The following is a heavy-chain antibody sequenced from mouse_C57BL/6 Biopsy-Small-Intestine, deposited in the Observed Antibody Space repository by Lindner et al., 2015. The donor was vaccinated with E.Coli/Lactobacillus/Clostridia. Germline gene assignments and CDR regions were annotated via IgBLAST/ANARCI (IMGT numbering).Heavy chain of an antibody. CDR1: GYTFTSYG. CDR2: FFPGSGSI. D-gene: IGHD1-1*01. Sequence: VQLQESGAELARPGASVKLSCKASGYTFTSYGISWVKQRTGQGLEWIGWFFPGSGSIKSNENFKDKATLTADKSSSTVYMDLSRLTSEDSAVYFCARQFGNSLAYWGQGTLVTVSA. V-gene: IGHV1-62-2*01. J-gene: IGHJ3*01. CDR3: ARQFGNSLAY.